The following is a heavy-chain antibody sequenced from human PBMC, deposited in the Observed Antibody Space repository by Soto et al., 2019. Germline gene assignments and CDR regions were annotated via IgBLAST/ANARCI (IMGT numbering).Heavy chain of an antibody. CDR3: ARDLGDDFWSGPFDP. CDR2: IYYSGST. J-gene: IGHJ5*02. CDR1: GGSISSYY. D-gene: IGHD3-3*01. V-gene: IGHV4-59*01. Sequence: SETLSLTCTVSGGSISSYYWSWIRQPPGKGLEWIGYIYYSGSTNYNPSLKSRVTISVDTSKNQFSLKLSSVTAADTAVYYCARDLGDDFWSGPFDPWGQGTLVTVSS.